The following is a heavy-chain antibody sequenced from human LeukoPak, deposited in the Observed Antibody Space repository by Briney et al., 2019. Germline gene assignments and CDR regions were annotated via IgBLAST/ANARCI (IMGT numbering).Heavy chain of an antibody. CDR1: GGSISSGDYY. V-gene: IGHV4-30-4*08. CDR2: IYYSGST. J-gene: IGHJ3*02. D-gene: IGHD2/OR15-2a*01. CDR3: ARYPPFGSNAFNI. Sequence: SQTLSLTCTVSGGSISSGDYYWNWIPQPPGKGLEWIGRIYYSGSTYYNPSLKSRITISIDTSKSQFSLNLSSLTAADTAVYYCARYPPFGSNAFNIWGQGTMVTVSS.